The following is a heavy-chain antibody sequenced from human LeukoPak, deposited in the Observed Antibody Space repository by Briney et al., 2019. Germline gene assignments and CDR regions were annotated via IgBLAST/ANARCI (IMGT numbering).Heavy chain of an antibody. V-gene: IGHV3-11*01. Sequence: GGSLRLSCAASGFTFSDYYMSWIRQAPGKGLEWVSYISSSGSTIYYADSVKGRFTISRVNAKNSLYLQMNSLRAEDTAVYYCASWVDYYDSSGYYPIDYWGQGTLVTVSS. CDR2: ISSSGSTI. CDR1: GFTFSDYY. CDR3: ASWVDYYDSSGYYPIDY. J-gene: IGHJ4*02. D-gene: IGHD3-22*01.